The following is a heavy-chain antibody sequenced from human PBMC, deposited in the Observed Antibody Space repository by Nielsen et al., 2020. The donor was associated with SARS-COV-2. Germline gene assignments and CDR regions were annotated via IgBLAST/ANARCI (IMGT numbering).Heavy chain of an antibody. V-gene: IGHV3-9*01. D-gene: IGHD5-24*01. CDR2: ISWNSGSI. J-gene: IGHJ4*02. CDR3: ANLPQDGYNNDY. CDR1: GFTFDDYA. Sequence: SLKISCAAFGFTFDDYAMHWVRQAPGKGLEWVSGISWNSGSIGYADSVKGRFTISRDNAKNSLYLQMNSLRAEDTALYYCANLPQDGYNNDYWGQGTLVTVSS.